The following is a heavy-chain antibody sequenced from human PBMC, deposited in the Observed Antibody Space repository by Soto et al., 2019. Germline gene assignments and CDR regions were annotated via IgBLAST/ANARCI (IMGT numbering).Heavy chain of an antibody. CDR3: ARGSIAITIFGVVDPYYFDY. V-gene: IGHV4-30-2*01. D-gene: IGHD3-3*01. CDR2: IYHSGST. J-gene: IGHJ4*02. Sequence: QPQLQESGSGLVKPSQTLSLTCAVSGGSISSGGYSWSWIRQPPGKGLEWIGYIYHSGSTYYNPSLKSRVTISVDRSKNQFSLKLSSVTAADTAVYYCARGSIAITIFGVVDPYYFDYWGQGTLVTVSS. CDR1: GGSISSGGYS.